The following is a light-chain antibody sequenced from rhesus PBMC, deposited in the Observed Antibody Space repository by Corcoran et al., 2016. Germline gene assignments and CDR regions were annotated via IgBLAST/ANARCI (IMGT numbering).Light chain of an antibody. J-gene: IGKJ1*01. V-gene: IGKV3-17*01. CDR2: DAN. CDR3: QQYDNWPWT. Sequence: EIVLAQSPATLSLSPGERATLSCRASQSVSSRLDWYLQKPGQPPRLLIYDANTRVGGIPARVSGSGPGTDFTLTITSREPEDVGIYYCQQYDNWPWTFGQGTKVDIK. CDR1: QSVSSR.